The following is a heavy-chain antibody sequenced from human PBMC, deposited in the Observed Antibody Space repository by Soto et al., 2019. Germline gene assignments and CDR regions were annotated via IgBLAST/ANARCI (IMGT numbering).Heavy chain of an antibody. D-gene: IGHD6-6*01. Sequence: SETQSLTCAVYGGSFSGYYGSWIRQPPGKGLEWIGEINHSGSTNYNPSLKSRVTISVDTSKNQFSLKLSSVTAADTAVYYCARVGSRAARPGWFDPWGQGTLGTVSS. J-gene: IGHJ5*02. V-gene: IGHV4-34*01. CDR2: INHSGST. CDR3: ARVGSRAARPGWFDP. CDR1: GGSFSGYY.